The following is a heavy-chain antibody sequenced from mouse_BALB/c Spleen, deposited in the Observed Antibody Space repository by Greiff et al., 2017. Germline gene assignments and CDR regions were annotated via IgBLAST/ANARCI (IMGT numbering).Heavy chain of an antibody. CDR2: IWAGGST. CDR1: GFSLTSYG. J-gene: IGHJ4*01. V-gene: IGHV2-9*02. Sequence: VMLVESGPGLVAPSQSLSITCTVSGFSLTSYGVHWVRQPPGKGLEWLGVIWAGGSTNYNSALMSRLSISKDNSKSQVFLKMNSLQTDDTAMYYCARDRPLHYYGYGAMDYWGQGTSVTVSS. CDR3: ARDRPLHYYGYGAMDY. D-gene: IGHD1-2*01.